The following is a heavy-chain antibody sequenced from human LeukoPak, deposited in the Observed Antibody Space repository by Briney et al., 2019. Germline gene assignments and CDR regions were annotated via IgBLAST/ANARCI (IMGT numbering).Heavy chain of an antibody. V-gene: IGHV4-30-4*01. CDR2: IYYSGST. Sequence: SETLSLTCTVSGGXISSVDYYWSWIRQPPGKGLEWIGYIYYSGSTYYDPSLKSRVMISVDASKNQFSLKLSSVTAADTAVYYCARLGIDYDILTGYIPDAFDIWGQGTMVTVSS. D-gene: IGHD3-9*01. CDR1: GGXISSVDYY. J-gene: IGHJ3*02. CDR3: ARLGIDYDILTGYIPDAFDI.